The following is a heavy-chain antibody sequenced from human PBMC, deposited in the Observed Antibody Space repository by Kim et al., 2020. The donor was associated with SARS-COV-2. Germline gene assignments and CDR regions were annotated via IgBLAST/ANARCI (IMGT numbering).Heavy chain of an antibody. Sequence: GSLRLSCAASGFTFSSYGMHWVRQAPGKGLEWVAVIWYDGSKKYYVDSVKGRFTISRDNSKNTLYLQMNSLRSEDTAAYYCANGGSSSSWAHLYWGQGT. D-gene: IGHD2-2*01. CDR2: IWYDGSKK. CDR1: GFTFSSYG. CDR3: ANGGSSSSWAHLY. J-gene: IGHJ4*02. V-gene: IGHV3-33*06.